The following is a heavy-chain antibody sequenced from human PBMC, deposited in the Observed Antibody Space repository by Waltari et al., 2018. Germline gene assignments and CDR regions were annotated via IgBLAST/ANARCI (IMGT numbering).Heavy chain of an antibody. J-gene: IGHJ4*02. Sequence: QVQLQQWGAGLLQPSETLSLTCAVSGGSFRGYYWSWTRQPPGRGLEWIGEIKHSGSTNYNPSLKSRVTISVDTSKNQFSLKLSSVTAADTAVYYCARAFYGDYGFDYWGQGTLVTVSS. CDR3: ARAFYGDYGFDY. CDR2: IKHSGST. CDR1: GGSFRGYY. D-gene: IGHD4-17*01. V-gene: IGHV4-34*01.